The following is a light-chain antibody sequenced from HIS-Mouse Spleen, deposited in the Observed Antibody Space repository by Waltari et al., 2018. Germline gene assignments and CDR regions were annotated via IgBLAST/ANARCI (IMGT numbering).Light chain of an antibody. CDR1: QSLVHSDGNTY. V-gene: IGKV2-30*02. CDR3: MQGTHWLT. CDR2: KVS. J-gene: IGKJ4*01. Sequence: DVVMTQSPLSLPVTLGQPASISCRSSQSLVHSDGNTYLNWFQQRPGQSPRRLIYKVSNRDSGVPDRFSGSGSGTDFTLKISRVEAEDVGGYYCMQGTHWLTFGGGTKVEIK.